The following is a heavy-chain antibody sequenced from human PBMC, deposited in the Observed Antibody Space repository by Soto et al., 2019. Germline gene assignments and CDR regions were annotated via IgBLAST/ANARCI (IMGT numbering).Heavy chain of an antibody. CDR1: GGSVSSGTFY. CDR2: FSYNGDT. Sequence: ASKTLSLTCTVSGGSVSSGTFYWTWIRQPPGKGLEWIGFFSYNGDTNYNPSLKGRVTISVDTSKNQFSLKLTSVTAADTAVYYCARGDALNWFDPWGQGTLFTVSS. V-gene: IGHV4-61*01. J-gene: IGHJ5*02. CDR3: ARGDALNWFDP.